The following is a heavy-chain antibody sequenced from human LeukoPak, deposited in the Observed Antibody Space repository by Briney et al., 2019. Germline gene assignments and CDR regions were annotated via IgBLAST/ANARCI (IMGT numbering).Heavy chain of an antibody. J-gene: IGHJ4*02. D-gene: IGHD3-3*01. CDR2: IYYSGST. V-gene: IGHV4-39*01. Sequence: SETLSLTCTVSVGSISSSSYYWGWIRQPPGKGLEWIGCIYYSGSTYYNPSLKSRVTISVDTSKNQFSLKLSSVTAADTAVYYCASLIYDFWSGYYLDYWGQGTLVTVSS. CDR1: VGSISSSSYY. CDR3: ASLIYDFWSGYYLDY.